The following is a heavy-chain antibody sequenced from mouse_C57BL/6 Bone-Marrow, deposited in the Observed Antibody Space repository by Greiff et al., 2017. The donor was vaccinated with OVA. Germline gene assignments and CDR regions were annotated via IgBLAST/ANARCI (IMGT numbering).Heavy chain of an antibody. D-gene: IGHD2-3*01. CDR1: GYTFTSYW. Sequence: QVQLQQPGAELVMPGASVKLSCKASGYTFTSYWMHWVKQRPGQGLEWIGEIDPSDSYTNYNQKFKGKSTLTVDKSSSTAYMQLSSLTSEDSAVYYCARIYEGYWGQGTLVTVSA. J-gene: IGHJ3*01. V-gene: IGHV1-69*01. CDR3: ARIYEGY. CDR2: IDPSDSYT.